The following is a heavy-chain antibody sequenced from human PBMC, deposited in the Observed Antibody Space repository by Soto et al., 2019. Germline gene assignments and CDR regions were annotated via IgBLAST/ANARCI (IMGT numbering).Heavy chain of an antibody. V-gene: IGHV3-23*01. Sequence: GGSLRLSCAASGFTFSSYAMSWVRQAPGKGLEWVSAISGSGGSTYYADSVKGRFTISRDNSKNTLYLQMNSLRAEDTAVYYCAKTTYYDFWSGYYVSFDYWGQGTLVTVSS. CDR3: AKTTYYDFWSGYYVSFDY. CDR1: GFTFSSYA. CDR2: ISGSGGST. J-gene: IGHJ4*02. D-gene: IGHD3-3*01.